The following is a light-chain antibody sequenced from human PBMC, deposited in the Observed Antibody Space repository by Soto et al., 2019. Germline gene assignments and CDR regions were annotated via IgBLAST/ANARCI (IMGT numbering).Light chain of an antibody. J-gene: IGLJ2*01. V-gene: IGLV2-14*01. Sequence: QSALTQPASVSGSPGQSITVSCIGTSSDIGGYNYVSWNQQHPGKAPKLMIHDVSNRPSGVSDRFSGSKSGNTASLTISGLQVDDEAYYYCSSYASSNTQVFGGGTKLTVL. CDR3: SSYASSNTQV. CDR1: SSDIGGYNY. CDR2: DVS.